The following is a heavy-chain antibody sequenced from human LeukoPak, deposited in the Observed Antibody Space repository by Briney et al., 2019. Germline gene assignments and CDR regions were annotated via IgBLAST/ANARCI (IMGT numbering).Heavy chain of an antibody. CDR1: GGSISSYY. Sequence: PSETLSLTCTVSGGSISSYYWSWIRQPPGEGLEWIGYIYYSGSTNYNPSLKSRVTISVDTSKNQFSLKLSSVTAADTAVYYCARMTDGFDPWGQETLVTVSS. CDR3: ARMTDGFDP. D-gene: IGHD2-21*02. V-gene: IGHV4-59*01. CDR2: IYYSGST. J-gene: IGHJ5*02.